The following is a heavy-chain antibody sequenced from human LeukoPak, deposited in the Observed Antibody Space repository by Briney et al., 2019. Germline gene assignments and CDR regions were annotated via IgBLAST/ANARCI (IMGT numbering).Heavy chain of an antibody. D-gene: IGHD3-10*01. Sequence: SQTLSLTCAISGDSVSSNSAAWNWIRQSPSRGLEWLGRTYYRSKWYNDYALSVKSRITINPDTSKNQFSLQLNSVTPEDTAVYYCAGDGSGSLRILNWFDPWGQGTLVTVSS. V-gene: IGHV6-1*01. CDR3: AGDGSGSLRILNWFDP. CDR2: TYYRSKWYN. CDR1: GDSVSSNSAA. J-gene: IGHJ5*02.